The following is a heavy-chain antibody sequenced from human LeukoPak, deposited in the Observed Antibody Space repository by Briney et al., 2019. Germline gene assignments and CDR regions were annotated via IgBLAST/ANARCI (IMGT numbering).Heavy chain of an antibody. V-gene: IGHV4-39*07. CDR3: AKKPTSMAFDY. Sequence: PSETLSLTCTVSGGSISSSTYFWGWIRQPPGKGLEWIGTIYYSGSTYYNPSLKSRVTISVDSPKNQFSLRLSSVTAADTAVYYCAKKPTSMAFDYWGQGTLVTVSS. J-gene: IGHJ4*02. D-gene: IGHD2/OR15-2a*01. CDR1: GGSISSSTYF. CDR2: IYYSGST.